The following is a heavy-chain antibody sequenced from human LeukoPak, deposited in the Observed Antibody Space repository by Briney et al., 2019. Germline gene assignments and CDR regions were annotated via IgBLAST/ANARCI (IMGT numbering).Heavy chain of an antibody. D-gene: IGHD5-18*01. CDR2: IDPSDSYT. Sequence: GESLKISCKGSGYSFTTYWIIWVRQRSGKGLECMGTIDPSDSYTNYSPSFQGHVTISADTSISTAFLQWSSLKASDTAMYYCARRRFSGDTAMLDYWGQGTRVSVSS. V-gene: IGHV5-10-1*01. J-gene: IGHJ4*02. CDR3: ARRRFSGDTAMLDY. CDR1: GYSFTTYW.